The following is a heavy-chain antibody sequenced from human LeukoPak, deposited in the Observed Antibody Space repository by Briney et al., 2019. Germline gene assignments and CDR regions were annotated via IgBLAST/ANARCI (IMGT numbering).Heavy chain of an antibody. V-gene: IGHV4-39*07. CDR2: IYYSGTT. D-gene: IGHD1-26*01. Sequence: SETLSLTCTVSGGSISSGPYYWGWIRQPPGKGLEWIGSIYYSGTTYYNPSLKSRVTISVDTSKNHFSLKLSSVTAADTAVYYCASGMYFFDYWGQGTLVTVSS. J-gene: IGHJ4*02. CDR1: GGSISSGPYY. CDR3: ASGMYFFDY.